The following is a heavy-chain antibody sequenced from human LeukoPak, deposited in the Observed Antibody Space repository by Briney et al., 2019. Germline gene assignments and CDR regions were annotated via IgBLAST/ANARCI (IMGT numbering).Heavy chain of an antibody. D-gene: IGHD3-3*01. CDR1: GFTFDDYG. CDR2: INWNGGST. Sequence: GGSLRLSCAASGFTFDDYGMSWVRQAPGKRLEWVSGINWNGGSTGYADSVKGRFTISRDNAKNSLYLQMNSLRAEDTAFYYCARGGITIFGGIIYQDYWGQGTLVTVSS. V-gene: IGHV3-20*04. CDR3: ARGGITIFGGIIYQDY. J-gene: IGHJ4*02.